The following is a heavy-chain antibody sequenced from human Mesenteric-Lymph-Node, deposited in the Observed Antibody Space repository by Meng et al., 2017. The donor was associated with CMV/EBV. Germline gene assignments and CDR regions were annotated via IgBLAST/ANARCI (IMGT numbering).Heavy chain of an antibody. Sequence: SCKASGYTFTGYYMHWVRQAPGQGLEWMGRINPNSGGTIYAQKFQGRVTMTRDASISTAYMELSRLKSDDTAVYYCAKGGAYDSLDYWGQGTLVTVSS. J-gene: IGHJ4*02. CDR3: AKGGAYDSLDY. CDR2: INPNSGGT. D-gene: IGHD5-12*01. CDR1: GYTFTGYY. V-gene: IGHV1-2*06.